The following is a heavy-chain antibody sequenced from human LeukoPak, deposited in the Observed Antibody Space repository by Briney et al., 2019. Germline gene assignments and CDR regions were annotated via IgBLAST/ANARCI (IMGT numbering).Heavy chain of an antibody. CDR3: ARINYYDSSGPGRVDY. J-gene: IGHJ4*02. Sequence: GGSLRLSCAASGFTFSSYSMKWVRQAPGRGLEWVSSISSSSSYIYYADSVKGRFTISRDTAKNSLYLHMNTLRAQDTAVYISARINYYDSSGPGRVDYWGQGNLVTVSS. CDR2: ISSSSSYI. D-gene: IGHD3-22*01. CDR1: GFTFSSYS. V-gene: IGHV3-21*01.